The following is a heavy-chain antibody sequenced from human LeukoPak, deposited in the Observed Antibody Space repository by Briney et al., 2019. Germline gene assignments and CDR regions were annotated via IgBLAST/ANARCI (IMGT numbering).Heavy chain of an antibody. Sequence: PSETLSLTCAVPGGSISSFYWGWIRQPPGKGLEWIGYVFYTGDTNSNPSLKSRVTMSLDTSKNQLSLRLTSVTAADTAVYYCARHPFATPFDHWGRGTLVTVSS. J-gene: IGHJ4*02. CDR1: GGSISSFY. CDR2: VFYTGDT. D-gene: IGHD1-26*01. CDR3: ARHPFATPFDH. V-gene: IGHV4-59*08.